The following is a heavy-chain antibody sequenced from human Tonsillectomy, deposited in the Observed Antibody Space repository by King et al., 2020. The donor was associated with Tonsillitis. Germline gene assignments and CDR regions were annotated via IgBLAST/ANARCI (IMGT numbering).Heavy chain of an antibody. CDR1: GGSISSSSYY. D-gene: IGHD4-17*01. CDR3: AGLHDYGDGGFDY. J-gene: IGHJ4*02. CDR2: IYYSGST. V-gene: IGHV4-39*07. Sequence: QLQESGPGLVKPSETLSLTCTVSGGSISSSSYYWGWIRQPPGQGLEWIGSIYYSGSTYYNPSLKSRVTISVDTSKNQVSLKLSSVTAADTAVYYCAGLHDYGDGGFDYWGQGTLVTVSS.